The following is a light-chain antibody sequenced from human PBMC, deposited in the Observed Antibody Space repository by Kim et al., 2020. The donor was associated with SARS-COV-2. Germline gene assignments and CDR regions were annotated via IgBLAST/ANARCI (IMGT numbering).Light chain of an antibody. Sequence: NFMLTQPHSVSESPGKTVTISCTGSSGSIASNYVQWYQQRPGSAPTTVIYEDNQRPSGVPDRFSGSIDSSSNSASLTISGLKTEDEADYYCQSYDSSNPWVFGGGNQLTVL. V-gene: IGLV6-57*02. J-gene: IGLJ3*02. CDR2: EDN. CDR1: SGSIASNY. CDR3: QSYDSSNPWV.